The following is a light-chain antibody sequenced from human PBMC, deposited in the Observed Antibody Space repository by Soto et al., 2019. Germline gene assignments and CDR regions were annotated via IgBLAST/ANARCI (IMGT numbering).Light chain of an antibody. CDR2: DAS. V-gene: IGKV1-5*01. Sequence: IQMTQSPSTVSASVGDRVTITCRASQSISSSLAWYQQKPGKAPKVLIYDASSLDSGVPSRFSGSGYGTEFTLTVSSLQPGEFATYSCQQYERYPYSFGQGTKREIK. J-gene: IGKJ2*01. CDR3: QQYERYPYS. CDR1: QSISSS.